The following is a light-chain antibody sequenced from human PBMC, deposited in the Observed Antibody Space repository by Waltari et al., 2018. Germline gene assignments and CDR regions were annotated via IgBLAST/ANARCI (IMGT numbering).Light chain of an antibody. J-gene: IGKJ1*01. Sequence: EIVLTQSPGTLSLSQGERATLSCRASQSVGRTLAWYQQKPGQAPRLLMYGASSRATGTPDRFSGSGSGTDFSLTISRLEPEDFAVYYCQHYVRLPATFGQGTKVEIK. CDR3: QHYVRLPAT. CDR1: QSVGRT. V-gene: IGKV3-20*01. CDR2: GAS.